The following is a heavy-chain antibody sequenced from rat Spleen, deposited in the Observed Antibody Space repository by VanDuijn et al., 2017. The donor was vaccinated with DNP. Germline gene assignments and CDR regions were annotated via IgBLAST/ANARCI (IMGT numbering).Heavy chain of an antibody. CDR1: GFTFNNYW. Sequence: EVQLVESGGDLVQPGRSLKLSCVASGFTFNNYWMTWIRQVPGKGLEWVASITSGDGSTYYPDSVKGRFTISRDNAKNTLYLQTNSLRSEDTATYYCTRVWELDYWGQGVMVTVSS. J-gene: IGHJ2*01. CDR3: TRVWELDY. CDR2: ITSGDGST. D-gene: IGHD5-1*01. V-gene: IGHV5-31*01.